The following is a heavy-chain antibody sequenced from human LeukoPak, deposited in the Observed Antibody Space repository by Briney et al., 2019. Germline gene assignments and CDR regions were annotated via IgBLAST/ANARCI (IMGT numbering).Heavy chain of an antibody. J-gene: IGHJ3*02. CDR2: IYYSGST. Sequence: PSETLSLTCTVSGGSISSSSYYWGWIRQPPGKGLEWIGSIYYSGSTYYSPSLKSRVTISVDTSKNQFSLKLSSVTAADTAVYYCARLGSKGAFDIWGQGTMVTVSS. CDR3: ARLGSKGAFDI. V-gene: IGHV4-39*07. D-gene: IGHD4-11*01. CDR1: GGSISSSSYY.